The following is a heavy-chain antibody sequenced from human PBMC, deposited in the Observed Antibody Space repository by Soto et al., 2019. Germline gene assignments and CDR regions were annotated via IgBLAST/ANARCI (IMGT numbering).Heavy chain of an antibody. J-gene: IGHJ5*02. V-gene: IGHV3-23*01. Sequence: EVQVLESGGGVVRPGGSLRLSCATSGFNFGDYAMAWVRQAPGKGPEWVASVGGTGHGPYHADSVRGRFSVSRDNSKSTLYIQMNSLRAADTAVYYCAKTDHFGVVTDNWFDPWGQGTQVTVSS. CDR2: VGGTGHGP. CDR3: AKTDHFGVVTDNWFDP. D-gene: IGHD3-3*01. CDR1: GFNFGDYA.